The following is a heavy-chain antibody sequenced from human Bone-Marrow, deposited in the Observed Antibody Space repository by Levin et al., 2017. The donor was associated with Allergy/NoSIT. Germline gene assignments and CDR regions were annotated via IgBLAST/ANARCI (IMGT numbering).Heavy chain of an antibody. D-gene: IGHD5-24*01. V-gene: IGHV1-2*02. CDR2: INPVSGAT. CDR3: ARDQGKPKRLYYFDY. J-gene: IGHJ4*02. CDR1: GYTFTGYY. Sequence: GASVKVSCKASGYTFTGYYLHWVRQAPGQGLEWVGWINPVSGATNCAQKFQDRVTMTRDTSLTTAYMDVRRLRSDDTAMYYCARDQGKPKRLYYFDYWGQGTLVTVSS.